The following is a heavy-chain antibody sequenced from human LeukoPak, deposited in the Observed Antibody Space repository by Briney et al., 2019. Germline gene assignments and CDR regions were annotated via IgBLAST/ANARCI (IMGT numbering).Heavy chain of an antibody. CDR3: AKDYVAAAGLFDY. J-gene: IGHJ4*02. V-gene: IGHV3-23*01. CDR2: ISGSGGST. D-gene: IGHD6-13*01. CDR1: GFTFSSYS. Sequence: PGGSLRLSCAASGFTFSSYSMMWVRQAPGKGLEWVSAISGSGGSTYYADSVKGRFTISRDNSKNTLYLQMNSLRAEDTAVYYCAKDYVAAAGLFDYWGQGTLVTVSS.